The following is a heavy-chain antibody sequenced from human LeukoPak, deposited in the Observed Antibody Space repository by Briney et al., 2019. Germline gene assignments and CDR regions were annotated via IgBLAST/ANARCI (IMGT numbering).Heavy chain of an antibody. CDR2: INSDGSST. J-gene: IGHJ4*02. V-gene: IGHV3-74*01. Sequence: PGGXLRLSCAASGFTFSSYWMHWVRQAPGKGLVWVSRINSDGSSTSYADSVKGRFTISRDNAKNTLYLQMNSLRAEDTAVYYCARNWNAESAFDYWGQGTLVTVSS. D-gene: IGHD1-1*01. CDR3: ARNWNAESAFDY. CDR1: GFTFSSYW.